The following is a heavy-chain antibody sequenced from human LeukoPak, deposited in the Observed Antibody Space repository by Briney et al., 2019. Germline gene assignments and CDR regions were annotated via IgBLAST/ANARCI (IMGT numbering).Heavy chain of an antibody. V-gene: IGHV3-21*06. CDR3: ARDNYGDYGFDY. J-gene: IGHJ4*02. Sequence: GGSLRLSCAVSGFTFSAYSMNWVRQAPGKGLEWVSSISSSSSYIYYIDSVKGRFTISRDNAKNSLYLQMNSLRTEDTAVYYCARDNYGDYGFDYWGQGTLVTVSS. CDR1: GFTFSAYS. D-gene: IGHD4-17*01. CDR2: ISSSSSYI.